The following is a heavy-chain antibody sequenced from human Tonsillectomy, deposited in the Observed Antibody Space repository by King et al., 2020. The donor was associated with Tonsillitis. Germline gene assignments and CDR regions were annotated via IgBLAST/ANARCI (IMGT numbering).Heavy chain of an antibody. D-gene: IGHD1-7*01. CDR2: INPSGGST. CDR1: AYTFTNYY. Sequence: VQLVESGAEVQKPGASVKVSCKASAYTFTNYYMHWVRQAPGQGLEWMGIINPSGGSTIYAQKFQGRVTMTRDTSTSTVYMELRSLRSDDTAVYYCARDGTSGELPLDYWGQGTLVTVSS. J-gene: IGHJ4*02. CDR3: ARDGTSGELPLDY. V-gene: IGHV1-46*01.